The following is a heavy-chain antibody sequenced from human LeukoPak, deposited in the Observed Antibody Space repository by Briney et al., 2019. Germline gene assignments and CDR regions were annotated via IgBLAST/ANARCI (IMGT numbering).Heavy chain of an antibody. CDR1: GGSISSGGYY. D-gene: IGHD3-16*01. CDR3: ARDRSVTFGGVNTFDY. V-gene: IGHV4-31*03. Sequence: SQTLSLTCTVSGGSISSGGYYWSWIRQHPGEDLEWIGYINHSGSSYYNPSLESRITISIATSENQFSLKLSSATAADTAVYYCARDRSVTFGGVNTFDYWGQGTLVTVSS. J-gene: IGHJ4*02. CDR2: INHSGSS.